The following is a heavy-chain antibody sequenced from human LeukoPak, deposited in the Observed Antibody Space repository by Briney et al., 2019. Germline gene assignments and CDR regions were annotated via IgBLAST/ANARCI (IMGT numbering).Heavy chain of an antibody. J-gene: IGHJ2*01. Sequence: SVKVSCKASGGTFSSYAISWVRQAPGQGLEWMGGIIPIFGTANYAQKFQGRVTITTDESTSTAYMELSSLRSEDTAVYYCARTMVRGVMRWYFDLWGRGTLVTVPS. V-gene: IGHV1-69*05. CDR1: GGTFSSYA. D-gene: IGHD3-10*01. CDR3: ARTMVRGVMRWYFDL. CDR2: IIPIFGTA.